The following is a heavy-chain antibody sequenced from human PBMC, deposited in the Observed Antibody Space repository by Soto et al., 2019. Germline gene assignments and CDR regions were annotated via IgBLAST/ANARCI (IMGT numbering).Heavy chain of an antibody. D-gene: IGHD2-2*01. CDR1: GFTFSNYA. CDR3: ARDRVCTSATCGEFDYYYYYGMDV. J-gene: IGHJ6*02. Sequence: QVQLVASGGGVVQPGRSLRLSCAASGFTFSNYAMHWVRQAPGKGLEWVAIISYDGNNKYNADSVKGRFTISRDNSKNTLYLQMNSLRAEDTAVYYCARDRVCTSATCGEFDYYYYYGMDVWGQGTTVTVSS. CDR2: ISYDGNNK. V-gene: IGHV3-30*04.